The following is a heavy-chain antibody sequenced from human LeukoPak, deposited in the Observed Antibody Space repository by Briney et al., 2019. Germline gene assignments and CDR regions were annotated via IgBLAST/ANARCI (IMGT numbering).Heavy chain of an antibody. J-gene: IGHJ6*03. D-gene: IGHD2-8*01. CDR3: ARDIVLYRLPMDV. CDR1: GGTFSSYA. CDR2: INPNSGGT. V-gene: IGHV1-2*02. Sequence: ASVKVSCKASGGTFSSYAISWVRQAPGQGLEWMGWINPNSGGTNYAQKFQGRVTMTRDTSISTAYMELSRLRSDDTAVYYCARDIVLYRLPMDVWGKGTTVTVSS.